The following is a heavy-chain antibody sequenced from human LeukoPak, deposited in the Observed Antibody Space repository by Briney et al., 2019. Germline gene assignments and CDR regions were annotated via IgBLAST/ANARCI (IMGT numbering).Heavy chain of an antibody. CDR3: ARAIGKSEGY. D-gene: IGHD4-23*01. CDR1: GFTLSSYW. Sequence: GGSLRLSCAASGFTLSSYWMSWVRQAPGKGLEWVANIKQDGSEKYYVDPVKGRFTISRDNAKNSVYLQMNSLRAEDTAVYYCARAIGKSEGYWGQGTLVTVSS. J-gene: IGHJ4*02. V-gene: IGHV3-7*01. CDR2: IKQDGSEK.